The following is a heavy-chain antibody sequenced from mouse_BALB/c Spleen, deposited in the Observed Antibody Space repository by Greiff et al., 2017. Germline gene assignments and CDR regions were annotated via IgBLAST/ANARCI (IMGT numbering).Heavy chain of an antibody. J-gene: IGHJ4*01. CDR1: GYTFTDYA. CDR3: AANWEVDY. CDR2: ISTYYGDA. Sequence: VQLQQSGAELVRPGVSVKISCKGSGYTFTDYAMHWVKQSHAKSLEWIGVISTYYGDASYNQKFKGKATMTVDKSSSTAYMELARLTSEDSAIYYCAANWEVDYWGQGTSVTVSS. D-gene: IGHD4-1*01. V-gene: IGHV1S137*01.